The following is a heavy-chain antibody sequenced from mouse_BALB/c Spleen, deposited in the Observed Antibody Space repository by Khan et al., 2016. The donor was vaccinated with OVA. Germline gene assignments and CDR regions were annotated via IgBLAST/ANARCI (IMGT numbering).Heavy chain of an antibody. CDR1: GYTFTSFY. CDR3: ATHLYYAMDY. Sequence: QVQLKQSGPELVKPGASVRISCKASGYTFTSFYIHWVKQRPGQGLEWIGWIYPGNVNTKYNEKFKGKATLTADKSSSTAYMQLSSLTSEDSAVXFCATHLYYAMDYWGQGTSVTVSS. V-gene: IGHV1S56*01. J-gene: IGHJ4*01. CDR2: IYPGNVNT.